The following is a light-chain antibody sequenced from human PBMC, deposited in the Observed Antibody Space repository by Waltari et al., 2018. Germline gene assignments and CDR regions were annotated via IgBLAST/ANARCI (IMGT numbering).Light chain of an antibody. CDR3: QQYYRTPPT. J-gene: IGKJ2*01. CDR2: WAS. V-gene: IGKV4-1*01. CDR1: QTVLYSSNNKNF. Sequence: DIVMTQSPDSLAVSLGERATINCKSSQTVLYSSNNKNFLAWYQQKAGQPPKRLINWASTREFGVPDRCRGSGSGTDFTLTISSLQAEDVAVYYCQQYYRTPPTFGQGTKLEIK.